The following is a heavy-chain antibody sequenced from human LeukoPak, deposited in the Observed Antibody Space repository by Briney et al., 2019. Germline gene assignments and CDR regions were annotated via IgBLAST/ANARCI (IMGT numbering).Heavy chain of an antibody. CDR1: GFTFSSYA. CDR2: ISVSGGNT. J-gene: IGHJ4*02. D-gene: IGHD1-26*01. CDR3: AKGASGSYHTPYDY. Sequence: GGSLRLSCAASGFTFSSYAMTWVRQAPGKGLEWVSDISVSGGNTYYADSVQGRFIISRDNSKNTLNLQMNSQRVEDTAVYYCAKGASGSYHTPYDYWGQGSLVTVSS. V-gene: IGHV3-23*01.